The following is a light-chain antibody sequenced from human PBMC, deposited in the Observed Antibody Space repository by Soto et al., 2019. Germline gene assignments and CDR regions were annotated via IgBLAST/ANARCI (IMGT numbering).Light chain of an antibody. CDR1: QSVSFY. CDR2: DTS. J-gene: IGKJ4*01. Sequence: VLTQSPATLSLSPGERATLSCRASQSVSFYLAGYQQKPGQAPRLLIYDTSKRAPGIPARFSGSGSGTDFTLPITSVEPEDFAVYYCQQRNDWPPATFGGGTKVEIK. V-gene: IGKV3-11*01. CDR3: QQRNDWPPAT.